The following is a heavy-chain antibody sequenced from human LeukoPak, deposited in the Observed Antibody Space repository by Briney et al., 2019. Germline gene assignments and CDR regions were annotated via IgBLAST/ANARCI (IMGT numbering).Heavy chain of an antibody. J-gene: IGHJ3*02. Sequence: ASVKVSRKASGYTFTSYDISWVRQATGQGLEWMGWMNPNSGNTGYAQKFQGRVTMTRNTSISTAYMELSSLRSEDTAVYYCASILVVTLSGAFDIWGQGTMVTVSS. CDR2: MNPNSGNT. V-gene: IGHV1-8*01. D-gene: IGHD3-22*01. CDR1: GYTFTSYD. CDR3: ASILVVTLSGAFDI.